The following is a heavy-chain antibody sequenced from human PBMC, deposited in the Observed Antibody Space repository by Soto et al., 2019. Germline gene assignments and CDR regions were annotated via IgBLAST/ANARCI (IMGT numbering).Heavy chain of an antibody. J-gene: IGHJ4*02. D-gene: IGHD3-10*01. CDR2: ISGSGDST. CDR3: AKFYYGSGGYFDY. Sequence: EVQLLESGGGLVQPGGSLRLSCAASGFTFSSYAMSWVRQAPGKGLEWVSAISGSGDSTYYADSVNGRFTISRDSSKNTPYLQMNSLRAEDTAVYYCAKFYYGSGGYFDYWGQGTLVTVSS. CDR1: GFTFSSYA. V-gene: IGHV3-23*01.